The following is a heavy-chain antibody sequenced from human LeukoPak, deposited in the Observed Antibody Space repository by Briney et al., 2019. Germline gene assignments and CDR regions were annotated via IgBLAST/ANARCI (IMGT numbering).Heavy chain of an antibody. Sequence: MASQTLSLTCTVSGGSISSGGYYWSWIRQHPGKGLEWIGYIYYSGSTYYNPSLKSRVTISVDTSKNQFSLKLSSVTAADTAVYYCARGRYSSSTSDYWGQGTLVTVSS. CDR3: ARGRYSSSTSDY. D-gene: IGHD6-13*01. J-gene: IGHJ4*02. CDR1: GGSISSGGYY. V-gene: IGHV4-31*03. CDR2: IYYSGST.